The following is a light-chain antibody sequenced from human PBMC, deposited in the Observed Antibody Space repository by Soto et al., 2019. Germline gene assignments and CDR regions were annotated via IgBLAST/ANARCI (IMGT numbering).Light chain of an antibody. CDR2: AAS. V-gene: IGKV1-39*01. CDR1: QSISSY. CDR3: QQRYSTPLFT. Sequence: DIQMTQSPSSLSASVGDRVTITCRASQSISSYLHWYQQKPGKAPKLMIYAASSLQSGVPSRFSGSGSGTDFTLTISSLQPEDFATYYCQQRYSTPLFTFGPGTKVDIK. J-gene: IGKJ3*01.